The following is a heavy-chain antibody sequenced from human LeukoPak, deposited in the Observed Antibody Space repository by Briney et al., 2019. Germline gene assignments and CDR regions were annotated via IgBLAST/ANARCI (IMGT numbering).Heavy chain of an antibody. CDR2: IDPSDSYS. CDR3: ARLYYYDSSGYYSPYWYFDL. CDR1: GYSFTSYW. J-gene: IGHJ2*01. D-gene: IGHD3-22*01. Sequence: PGESLQISCKGSGYSFTSYWISWVRQMPGKGLEWMGRIDPSDSYSNYSPSFQGHVAISVDKSISTAYLHWSSLKASDTAMYYCARLYYYDSSGYYSPYWYFDLWGRGTLVTVSS. V-gene: IGHV5-10-1*01.